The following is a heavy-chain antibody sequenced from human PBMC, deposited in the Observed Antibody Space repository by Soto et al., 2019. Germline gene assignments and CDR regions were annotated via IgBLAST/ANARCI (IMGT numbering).Heavy chain of an antibody. CDR3: AKSRGDSWTTYYFDY. D-gene: IGHD4-17*01. CDR2: ISGRGGST. Sequence: EVQLLESWGGLVQPGGSLKLSCAASGFTFSSNSMSWVRQAPGKGLEWVSGISGRGGSTYYANSVRGRFTISRDNSKSTLYLQMHSLRAEDTAVYYCAKSRGDSWTTYYFDYWGQGSLVTVSS. V-gene: IGHV3-23*01. J-gene: IGHJ4*02. CDR1: GFTFSSNS.